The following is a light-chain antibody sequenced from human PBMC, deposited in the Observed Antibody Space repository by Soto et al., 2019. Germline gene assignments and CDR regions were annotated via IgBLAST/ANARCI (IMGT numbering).Light chain of an antibody. V-gene: IGKV1-5*01. CDR2: DAS. J-gene: IGKJ1*01. CDR3: QHSQIPPRT. CDR1: HSSSSW. Sequence: SQLTQSPSTLAGPVGDKGTTRCRAGHSSSSWLAWYQQKPGKAPKLLIYDASSLESGVPSRFSGSGSGTDFTLTSSSLPAEDFAPSYWQHSQIPPRTYGQGTRLEIK.